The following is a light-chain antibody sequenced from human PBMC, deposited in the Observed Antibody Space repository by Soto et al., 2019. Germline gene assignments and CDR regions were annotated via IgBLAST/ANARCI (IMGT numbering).Light chain of an antibody. Sequence: DIVMTQSPDSLAVSLGERAAINCKSSQSVLYSSNNKNYLAWYQQKQGQPXKXXIYWASTRESGVPDRFSGSGSGTDLSITISSLQAEDVEVYACQQYYNTPFTFGPGTKVDIK. CDR1: QSVLYSSNNKNY. V-gene: IGKV4-1*01. J-gene: IGKJ3*01. CDR3: QQYYNTPFT. CDR2: WAS.